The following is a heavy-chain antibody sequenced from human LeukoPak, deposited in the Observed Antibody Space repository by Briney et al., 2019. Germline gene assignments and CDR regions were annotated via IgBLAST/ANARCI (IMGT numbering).Heavy chain of an antibody. J-gene: IGHJ4*02. V-gene: IGHV4-39*07. CDR1: GGSISSSSYY. D-gene: IGHD6-13*01. CDR2: IYYSGST. CDR3: ARVPPAAGANYFDY. Sequence: SETLSLTCTVSGGSISSSSYYWGWIRQPPGKGLEWIGSIYYSGSTYYNPSLKSRVTISVDTSKNQFSLKLSSVTAADTAVYYCARVPPAAGANYFDYWGQGTLVTVSS.